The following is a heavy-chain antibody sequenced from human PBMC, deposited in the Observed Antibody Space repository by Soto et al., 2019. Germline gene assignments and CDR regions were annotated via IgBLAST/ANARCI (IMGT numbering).Heavy chain of an antibody. J-gene: IGHJ4*02. CDR2: INPNGGGT. V-gene: IGHV1-2*02. CDR3: ASRHGYSSDWFFDY. D-gene: IGHD6-25*01. CDR1: GYTFIDYY. Sequence: GASVKVSCKASGYTFIDYYIHRVRQVPGQGLQWMGWINPNGGGTKYVENFEGRVTMSGDTSISTAYLEVSGLRSDDAAIYFCASRHGYSSDWFFDYWGQGTLVTVSS.